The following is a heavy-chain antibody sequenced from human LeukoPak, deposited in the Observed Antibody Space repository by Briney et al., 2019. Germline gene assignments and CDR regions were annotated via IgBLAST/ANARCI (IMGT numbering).Heavy chain of an antibody. CDR1: GFTFSSYW. CDR2: IKQDGSEK. V-gene: IGHV3-7*01. Sequence: GGSLRLSCAASGFTFSSYWMSWVRQAPGKGLEWVANIKQDGSEKYYVDSAKGRFTISRDNAKNSLYLQMNSLRAEDTAVYYCARAMASDAFDIWGQGTMVTVSS. CDR3: ARAMASDAFDI. D-gene: IGHD2-8*01. J-gene: IGHJ3*02.